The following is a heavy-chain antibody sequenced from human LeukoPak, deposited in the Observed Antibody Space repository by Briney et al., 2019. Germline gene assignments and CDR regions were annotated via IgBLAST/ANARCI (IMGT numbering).Heavy chain of an antibody. CDR1: GFTFSSYA. V-gene: IGHV3-48*04. J-gene: IGHJ4*02. Sequence: GGSLRLSCASSGFTFSSYALNWVRQAPGKGLEWVSYISSSSGSTIYYADSVKGRFTISRDNAKNSLYLQMNSLRVEDTAVYYCARDLGATYSSSWDSDYWGQGTLVTVSS. CDR2: ISSSSGSTI. D-gene: IGHD2-2*01. CDR3: ARDLGATYSSSWDSDY.